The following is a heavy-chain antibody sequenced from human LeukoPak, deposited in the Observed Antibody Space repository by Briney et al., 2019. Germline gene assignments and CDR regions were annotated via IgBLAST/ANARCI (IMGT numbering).Heavy chain of an antibody. CDR3: AKRTDGSGTYYSFDF. CDR1: GFTFSTYA. V-gene: IGHV3-23*01. D-gene: IGHD3-10*01. J-gene: IGHJ4*02. CDR2: ISGSGAST. Sequence: GGSLRLSGAGSGFTFSTYAMSWVRQAPGKGLEWVSGISGSGASTYYADSVKGRFTISRDNSKNTLYLQMNSLRAEDTAIYYCAKRTDGSGTYYSFDFWGQGTLVTVSS.